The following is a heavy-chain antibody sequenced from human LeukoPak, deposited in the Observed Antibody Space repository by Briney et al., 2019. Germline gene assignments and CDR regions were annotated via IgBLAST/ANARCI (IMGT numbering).Heavy chain of an antibody. CDR1: GFTVSSND. CDR3: ARGQSQRLVNWLDP. CDR2: IYSGGST. V-gene: IGHV3-66*01. D-gene: IGHD6-13*01. J-gene: IGHJ5*02. Sequence: GGSLRLSCVGSGFTVSSNDMSWVRQAPGKGLEWVSVIYSGGSTFYADSVKAGFTISRDNSKNTVFLQMNSLRAEDTAVYYCARGQSQRLVNWLDPWGQGTLVTVSS.